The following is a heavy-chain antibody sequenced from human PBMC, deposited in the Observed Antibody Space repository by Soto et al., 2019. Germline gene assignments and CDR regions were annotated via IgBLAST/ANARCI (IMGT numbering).Heavy chain of an antibody. V-gene: IGHV1-3*01. CDR1: GYNFTTYG. Sequence: VKISCKASGYNFTTYGMPWVRQAPGQRLEWMGWINAGNGNTKYSQKFQGRVTITRDTSASTAYMELSSLRSEDTAVYYCARGGPGSSWTPVYYYIVMDVWGQGTTVTVS. CDR3: ARGGPGSSWTPVYYYIVMDV. D-gene: IGHD6-13*01. J-gene: IGHJ6*02. CDR2: INAGNGNT.